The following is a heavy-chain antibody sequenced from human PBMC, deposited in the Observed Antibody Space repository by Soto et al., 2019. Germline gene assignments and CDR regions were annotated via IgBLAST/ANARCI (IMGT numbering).Heavy chain of an antibody. D-gene: IGHD5-18*01. V-gene: IGHV1-69*13. Sequence: SVKVSCKASVVTFSSYAISWVRQAPGQGLEWMGGIIPIFGTANYAQKFQGRVTITADESTSTAYMELSSLRSEDTAVYYCATRGYSYGTIDYWGQGTLVTVSS. CDR1: VVTFSSYA. CDR3: ATRGYSYGTIDY. J-gene: IGHJ4*02. CDR2: IIPIFGTA.